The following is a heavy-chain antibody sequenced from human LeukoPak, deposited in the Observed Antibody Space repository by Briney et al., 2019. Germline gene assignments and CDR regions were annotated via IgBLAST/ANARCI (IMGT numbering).Heavy chain of an antibody. CDR1: GFIFNSHW. V-gene: IGHV3-7*01. CDR3: ARVRTEWYIDL. D-gene: IGHD2-8*02. J-gene: IGHJ2*01. CDR2: IRQDGDEK. Sequence: GGSLRLSCAGSGFIFNSHWMTWVRQAPGMGLEWVGNIRQDGDEKFYADSVRGRFTISRDNAKNSLYLHLNSLRAEDTAIYYCARVRTEWYIDLWGRRTLVTVSP.